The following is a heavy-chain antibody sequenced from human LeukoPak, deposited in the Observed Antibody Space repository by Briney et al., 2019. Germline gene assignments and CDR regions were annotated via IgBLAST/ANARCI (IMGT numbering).Heavy chain of an antibody. CDR3: ARGGVVTLYGVDV. J-gene: IGHJ6*02. CDR2: IWYDGSNK. V-gene: IGHV3-33*01. Sequence: GGSLRLSCAASGFTFSSYGMHWVRQAPGKGLEWVAVIWYDGSNKYYADSVKGRFTISRDNSKNTLYLQMNSLRAEDTAVYYCARGGVVTLYGVDVWGQGTTVTVSS. D-gene: IGHD4-23*01. CDR1: GFTFSSYG.